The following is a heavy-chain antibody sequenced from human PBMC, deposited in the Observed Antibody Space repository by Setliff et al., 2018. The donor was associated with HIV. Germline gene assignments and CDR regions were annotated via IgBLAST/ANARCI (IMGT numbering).Heavy chain of an antibody. CDR1: GGSISSGGYY. J-gene: IGHJ4*02. D-gene: IGHD3-16*02. Sequence: SETLSLTCTVSGGSISSGGYYWSWIRQHPGKGLEWIGYIYYSGSTYYNPTLKSRVTISVDTSKNQFSLKLSSVTAADTAVYYCARVPPLKAFGGVISLYYFDYWGQGTLVTVSS. V-gene: IGHV4-31*03. CDR2: IYYSGST. CDR3: ARVPPLKAFGGVISLYYFDY.